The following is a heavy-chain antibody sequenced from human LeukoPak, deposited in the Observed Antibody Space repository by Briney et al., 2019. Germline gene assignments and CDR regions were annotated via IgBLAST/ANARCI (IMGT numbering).Heavy chain of an antibody. V-gene: IGHV4-59*08. D-gene: IGHD3-10*01. Sequence: TSETLSLTCTVSGGSISSYYWSWIRQPPGKGLEWIGYIYYSGSTNYNPSLKSRVTISVDTSKNQFSLKLSSVTAADTAVYYCARLRITMVRGVIIHSFDYWGQGTLVTVPS. CDR3: ARLRITMVRGVIIHSFDY. J-gene: IGHJ4*02. CDR2: IYYSGST. CDR1: GGSISSYY.